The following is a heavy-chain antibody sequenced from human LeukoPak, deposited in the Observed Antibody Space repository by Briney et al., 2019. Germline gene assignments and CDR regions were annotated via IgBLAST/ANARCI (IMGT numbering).Heavy chain of an antibody. CDR2: IIPIFGTA. Sequence: ASVKVSCKASGGTFSSYAISRVRQAPGQGLEWMGGIIPIFGTANYAQKFQGSVTITADESTSTAYMELSSLRSEDTAVYYCATEIYPRAPDTAKVLPWYYYGMDVWGKGTTVTVSS. D-gene: IGHD5-18*01. CDR1: GGTFSSYA. J-gene: IGHJ6*04. CDR3: ATEIYPRAPDTAKVLPWYYYGMDV. V-gene: IGHV1-69*13.